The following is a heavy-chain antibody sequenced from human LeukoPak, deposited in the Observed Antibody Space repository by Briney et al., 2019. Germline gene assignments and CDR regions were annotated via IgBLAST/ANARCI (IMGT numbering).Heavy chain of an antibody. J-gene: IGHJ6*02. Sequence: SETLSLTCTVSGGSISSYYWSWIRQPPGKGPEWIGYIYYSGSTNYNPSLKSRVTISVDTSKNHFSLKLSSVAAADTAVYYCARGGYDFVYYYYGMDVWGQGTAVTVSS. CDR2: IYYSGST. CDR3: ARGGYDFVYYYYGMDV. CDR1: GGSISSYY. V-gene: IGHV4-59*01. D-gene: IGHD3-3*01.